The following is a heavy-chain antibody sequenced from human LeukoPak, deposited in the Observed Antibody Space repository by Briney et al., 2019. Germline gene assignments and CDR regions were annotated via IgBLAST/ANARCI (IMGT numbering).Heavy chain of an antibody. Sequence: GGSLRLSCAASGFTFSSYSVNWVRQAPGKGLEWVSSISSSSSYIYYADSVKGRFTISRDNAKNSLYLQMNSLRAEDTAVYYCARDRGGSGSYYRGRYFDYWGQGTLVTVSS. CDR2: ISSSSSYI. CDR1: GFTFSSYS. J-gene: IGHJ4*02. D-gene: IGHD3-10*01. CDR3: ARDRGGSGSYYRGRYFDY. V-gene: IGHV3-21*01.